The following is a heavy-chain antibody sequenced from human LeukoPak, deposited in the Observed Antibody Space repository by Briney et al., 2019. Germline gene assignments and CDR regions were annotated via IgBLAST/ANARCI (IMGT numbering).Heavy chain of an antibody. CDR2: IYYSGST. Sequence: PSETLSLTCTVSGGSISSYYWSWIRQPPGKGLEGIGYIYYSGSTNYNPSLNRRVTISVDTSKNQFSLNLSSVTAADTAVYYCARALWDPSGYVGYYYMDVWGKGTTVTISS. CDR1: GGSISSYY. V-gene: IGHV4-59*01. J-gene: IGHJ6*03. D-gene: IGHD5-12*01. CDR3: ARALWDPSGYVGYYYMDV.